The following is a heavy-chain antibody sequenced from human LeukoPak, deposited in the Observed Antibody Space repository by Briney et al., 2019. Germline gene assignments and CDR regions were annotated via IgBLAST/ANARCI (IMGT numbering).Heavy chain of an antibody. D-gene: IGHD5-24*01. V-gene: IGHV3-11*04. CDR2: ISSSGSTI. CDR3: ARGRNVEMATTSPLGY. CDR1: GFTFSDYY. Sequence: GGSLRLSCAASGFTFSDYYMSWIRQAPGKGLEWVSYISSSGSTIYYADSVKGRFTISGDNAKNSLYLQMNSLRAEDTAVYYCARGRNVEMATTSPLGYWGQGTLVTVSS. J-gene: IGHJ4*02.